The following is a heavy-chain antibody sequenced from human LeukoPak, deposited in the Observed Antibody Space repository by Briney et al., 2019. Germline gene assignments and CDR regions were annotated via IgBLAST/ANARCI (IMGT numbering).Heavy chain of an antibody. Sequence: SGGSLRLSCTASGFTFWSYGIPWVRQAPGKGLEWVAVISYDGNHEVYADSVKGRFTVSRDNSLNTVYLQMNSLRTEDTAVFYCAKDRRMMSSQYGMDVWGQGTTVTVSS. V-gene: IGHV3-30*18. CDR3: AKDRRMMSSQYGMDV. D-gene: IGHD6-6*01. CDR2: ISYDGNHE. J-gene: IGHJ6*02. CDR1: GFTFWSYG.